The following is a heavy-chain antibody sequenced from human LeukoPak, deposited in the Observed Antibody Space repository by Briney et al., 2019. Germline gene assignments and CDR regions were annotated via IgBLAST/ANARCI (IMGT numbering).Heavy chain of an antibody. CDR3: ASPTMIAEPDAFDI. J-gene: IGHJ3*02. V-gene: IGHV4-34*01. Sequence: SETLSLTCAVYGGSFSGYYWSWIRQPPGKGLEWIGEIDHSGSTNYNPSLKSRVTISVDTSKNQFSLKLSSVTAADTAVYYCASPTMIAEPDAFDIWGQGTMVTVSS. CDR2: IDHSGST. CDR1: GGSFSGYY. D-gene: IGHD3-22*01.